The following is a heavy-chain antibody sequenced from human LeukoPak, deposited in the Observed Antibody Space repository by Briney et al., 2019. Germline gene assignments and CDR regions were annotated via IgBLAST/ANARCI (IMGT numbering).Heavy chain of an antibody. Sequence: NPGGSLRLSCAASGFTFSDYYMSWIRQAPGKGLEWVSYISSSSSYTNYADSVKGRFTISRDNSKNTLYLQMNSLRAEDTAVYYCAKIPYSSGWVQNWFDPWGQGTLVTVSS. CDR3: AKIPYSSGWVQNWFDP. J-gene: IGHJ5*02. CDR2: ISSSSSYT. CDR1: GFTFSDYY. D-gene: IGHD6-19*01. V-gene: IGHV3-11*03.